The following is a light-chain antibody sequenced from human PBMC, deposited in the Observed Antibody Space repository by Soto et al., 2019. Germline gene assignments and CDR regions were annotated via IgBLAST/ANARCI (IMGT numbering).Light chain of an antibody. CDR1: QSVSSSY. J-gene: IGKJ1*01. CDR3: QQYGSSGT. Sequence: EIVFTQSPGTLSLSPGERATLSCRASQSVSSSYLAWYQQKPGQAPRLLIYGASSRATVIPDRFSGSGSGTDFTLAISRLEPEDFAVYYCQQYGSSGTFGQGTKVDI. CDR2: GAS. V-gene: IGKV3-20*01.